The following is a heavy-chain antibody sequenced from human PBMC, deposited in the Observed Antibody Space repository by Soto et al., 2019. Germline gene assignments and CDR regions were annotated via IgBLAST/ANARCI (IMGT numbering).Heavy chain of an antibody. Sequence: SVKVSCKASGYTFFTQDISWVRQAPGQGLEWMGWISTYSGDTKYAQKFQGRVTMTTDTSTTTAYLELRSLRSDDTAVYYCARHYGPRTSENRFDPRDQAPLRPVSS. J-gene: IGHJ5*02. CDR3: ARHYGPRTSENRFDP. V-gene: IGHV1-18*01. CDR2: ISTYSGDT. D-gene: IGHD3-16*01. CDR1: GYTFFTQD.